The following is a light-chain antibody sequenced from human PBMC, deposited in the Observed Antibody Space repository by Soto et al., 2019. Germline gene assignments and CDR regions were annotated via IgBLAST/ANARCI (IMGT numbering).Light chain of an antibody. CDR3: QQYNSYPLT. V-gene: IGKV1-5*03. Sequence: DIQMTQSPSTLSASVGDRVTITCRASQSISSWLAWYQQKPGKAPNLLIYKASSLESGVPSRFRGSGSGTEFTHTSSSLQPDDFATYYCQQYNSYPLTFGGGTKVEIK. CDR2: KAS. CDR1: QSISSW. J-gene: IGKJ4*01.